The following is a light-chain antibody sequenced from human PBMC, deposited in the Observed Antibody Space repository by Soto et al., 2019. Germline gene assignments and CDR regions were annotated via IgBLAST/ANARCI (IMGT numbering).Light chain of an antibody. J-gene: IGLJ3*02. Sequence: QSALTQPPSASGSPGQSVTISCTGTSTDVGAYNYVSWYQQHPGKAPKLMIYEVSNRPSGISNRFSGSKSGNTASLTISGLQAEDEADYYCSYFTISRNTVMFGGGTKLTVL. CDR2: EVS. CDR1: STDVGAYNY. V-gene: IGLV2-14*01. CDR3: SYFTISRNTVM.